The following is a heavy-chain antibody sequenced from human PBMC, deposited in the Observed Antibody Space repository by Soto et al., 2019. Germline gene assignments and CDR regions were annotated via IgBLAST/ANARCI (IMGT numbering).Heavy chain of an antibody. D-gene: IGHD6-19*01. J-gene: IGHJ4*02. V-gene: IGHV3-23*01. CDR3: AKETSNSGCFDY. Sequence: EVQLLESGGGLVQPGGSLRLSCAASGLTFSSYAMNWVRQARGKGLEWVSGISGSGGTTYYADSVKGRFTISRDNSKNTLYLQMKSMRAEDTAVFYSAKETSNSGCFDYWGQGTLVTVSS. CDR1: GLTFSSYA. CDR2: ISGSGGTT.